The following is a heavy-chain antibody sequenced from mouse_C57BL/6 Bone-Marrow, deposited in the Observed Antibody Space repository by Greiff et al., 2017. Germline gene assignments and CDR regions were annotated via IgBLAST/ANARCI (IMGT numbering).Heavy chain of an antibody. V-gene: IGHV1-4*01. CDR3: ARGVGFAY. CDR2: INPSSGYT. J-gene: IGHJ3*01. CDR1: GYTFTSYT. Sequence: QVQLQQSGAELARPGASVKMSCKASGYTFTSYTMHWVKQRPGQGLEWIGYINPSSGYTKYNQKFKDKATLTADKTSRPAYMQLSSLASEDSAVYYCARGVGFAYGGQGTLVTVSA. D-gene: IGHD1-3*01.